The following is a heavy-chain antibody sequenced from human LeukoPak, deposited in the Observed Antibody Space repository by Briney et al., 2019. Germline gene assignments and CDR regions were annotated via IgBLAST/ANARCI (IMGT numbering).Heavy chain of an antibody. CDR2: MNPNSGNT. Sequence: ASVKVSCKASGYTFTSYDINWVRQATGQGLEWMGWMNPNSGNTGYAQKFQGRVTITRDTSITTAYMELSSLRSNDAAVYYCARGLPGSFDPWGQGALVTVSS. V-gene: IGHV1-8*03. J-gene: IGHJ5*02. CDR3: ARGLPGSFDP. D-gene: IGHD1-1*01. CDR1: GYTFTSYD.